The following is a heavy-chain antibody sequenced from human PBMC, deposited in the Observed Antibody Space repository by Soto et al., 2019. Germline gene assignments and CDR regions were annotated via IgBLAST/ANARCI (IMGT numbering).Heavy chain of an antibody. CDR1: GLSVSNYW. J-gene: IGHJ4*02. Sequence: EVQLMESGGGLVQPGGSLRLSCAASGLSVSNYWMHWVRQTPGKGLEWVSRINSDDTSSSYAASVKGRFTISRDNAKNTLYLQMNSLRAEDPAVYYCARGCRWGVHYYFDYWGQGTLVTVSS. V-gene: IGHV3-74*01. CDR3: ARGCRWGVHYYFDY. CDR2: INSDDTSS. D-gene: IGHD3-16*01.